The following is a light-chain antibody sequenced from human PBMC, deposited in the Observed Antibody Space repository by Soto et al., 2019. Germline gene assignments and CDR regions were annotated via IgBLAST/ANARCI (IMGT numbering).Light chain of an antibody. CDR3: QYGNSPLFT. CDR2: GAS. J-gene: IGKJ3*01. V-gene: IGKV3-20*01. CDR1: QSISSSN. Sequence: EIVLTQSPGTLSLSPGERATLSCRASQSISSSNLAWYQQTPGQAPRLLIYGASSRATGIPDRFSGSGSGTHFTLTISRLEPEDFAVYYCQYGNSPLFTFGPGTTVDMK.